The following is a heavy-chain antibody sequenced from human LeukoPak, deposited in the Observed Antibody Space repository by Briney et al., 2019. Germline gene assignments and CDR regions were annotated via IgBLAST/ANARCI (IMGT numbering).Heavy chain of an antibody. CDR3: ARQGYSSGDMDV. CDR1: GFTFTSYW. V-gene: IGHV3-74*01. J-gene: IGHJ6*03. Sequence: GGSLRLSCAATGFTFTSYWMNWVRQAPGKGLLWVSRSNTDGSITRYVDSVKGRFTISRDNAKNTVYLQMNSLRGEDTAVYYCARQGYSSGDMDVWGKGTTVTVSS. D-gene: IGHD6-19*01. CDR2: SNTDGSIT.